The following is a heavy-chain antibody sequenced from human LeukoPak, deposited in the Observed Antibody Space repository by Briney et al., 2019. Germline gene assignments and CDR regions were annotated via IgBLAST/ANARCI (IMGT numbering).Heavy chain of an antibody. V-gene: IGHV4-39*01. CDR1: GGAIISDNSY. J-gene: IGHJ4*02. CDR3: GRLFDS. Sequence: SETLSLTCTVSGGAIISDNSYWGWVRQPPGKGLEWVGSINYSGTTYYNPSLRSRVSISVDTSRTQFFLTLNSVTAADTAVYYCGRLFDSWGQGILVTVSS. CDR2: INYSGTT.